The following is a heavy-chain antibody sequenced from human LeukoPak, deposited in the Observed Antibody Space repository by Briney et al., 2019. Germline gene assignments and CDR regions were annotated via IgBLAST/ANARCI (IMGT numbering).Heavy chain of an antibody. Sequence: SVKVSCKASGGTFSSYAISWVRQAPGQGLEWMGGIIPIFGTANYAQKFQGRVTITADESTSTAYMELSSLRSDDTAVYYCARDTAPYSSSSGSAYWGQGTLVTVSS. CDR1: GGTFSSYA. J-gene: IGHJ4*02. CDR3: ARDTAPYSSSSGSAY. D-gene: IGHD6-6*01. CDR2: IIPIFGTA. V-gene: IGHV1-69*01.